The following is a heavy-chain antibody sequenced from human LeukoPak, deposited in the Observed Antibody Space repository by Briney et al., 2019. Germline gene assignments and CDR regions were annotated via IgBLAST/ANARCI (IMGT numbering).Heavy chain of an antibody. CDR2: VDYSGGT. CDR1: GASISNSDYY. D-gene: IGHD5-18*01. J-gene: IGHJ4*02. Sequence: SETLSLTCTVSGASISNSDYYWGWIRQPPGKGLEWIGSVDYSGGTYYNPSLKGRVTIAVDTSQKQVSLKVNSVTAADTAVYYCARRSNKGPYSYITNDYWGQGTLVPVSS. V-gene: IGHV4-39*01. CDR3: ARRSNKGPYSYITNDY.